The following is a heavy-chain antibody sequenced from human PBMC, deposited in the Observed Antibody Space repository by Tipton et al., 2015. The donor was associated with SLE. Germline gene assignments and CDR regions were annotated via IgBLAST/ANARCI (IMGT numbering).Heavy chain of an antibody. V-gene: IGHV4-4*08. J-gene: IGHJ4*02. CDR2: IYHSGNT. CDR3: ARDTLGGLDY. D-gene: IGHD1-26*01. Sequence: TLSLTCTVSGGPITSYHWSWIRQPPGKGLEWIGSIYHSGNTYSNPSLKSRVTISVDTSKNQFSLKMSSVTAADTAVYYCARDTLGGLDYWGQGTLVTVSS. CDR1: GGPITSYH.